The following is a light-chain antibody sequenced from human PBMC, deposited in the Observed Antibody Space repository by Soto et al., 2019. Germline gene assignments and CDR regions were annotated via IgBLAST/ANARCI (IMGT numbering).Light chain of an antibody. CDR1: QTISSW. J-gene: IGKJ1*01. CDR3: QQYNSYPWT. CDR2: KAS. V-gene: IGKV1-5*03. Sequence: DIQMTQSPSSLSASVEDRVIITCRASQTISSWLAWYQQKPGKAPKLLIYKASTLKSGVPSRFSGSGSGTEFTLTISSLQPDDFATYYCQQYNSYPWTFGQGTKVDIK.